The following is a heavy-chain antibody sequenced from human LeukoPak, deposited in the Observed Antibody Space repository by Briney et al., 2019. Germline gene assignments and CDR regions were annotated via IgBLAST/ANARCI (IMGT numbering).Heavy chain of an antibody. CDR3: ARDPSPLRFLEWLLDY. CDR1: GFTFSSYA. CDR2: ISYDGSNK. J-gene: IGHJ4*02. D-gene: IGHD3-3*01. Sequence: PGGSLRLSCAASGFTFSSYAMHWVRQAPGKGLEWVAVISYDGSNKYYADSVKGRFTISRDNSKNTLYLQMNSLRAEDTAMYYCARDPSPLRFLEWLLDYWGQGTLVTVSS. V-gene: IGHV3-30*04.